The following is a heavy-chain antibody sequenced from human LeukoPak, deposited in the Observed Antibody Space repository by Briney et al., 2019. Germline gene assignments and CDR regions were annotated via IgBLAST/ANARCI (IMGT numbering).Heavy chain of an antibody. CDR3: ARVGVDTAMVTYYYFDY. J-gene: IGHJ4*02. D-gene: IGHD5-18*01. Sequence: SVKVSCKASGGTFSSYAISWVRQAPGQGLEWMGGIIPIFGTANYAQKFQGRVTITADESTSTAYMELSSLRSEDTAVYYCARVGVDTAMVTYYYFDYWGREPWSPSPQ. V-gene: IGHV1-69*01. CDR1: GGTFSSYA. CDR2: IIPIFGTA.